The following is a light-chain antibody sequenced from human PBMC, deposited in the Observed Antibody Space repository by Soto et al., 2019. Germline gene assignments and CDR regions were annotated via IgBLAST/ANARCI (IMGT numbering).Light chain of an antibody. Sequence: DIQMTQSPSTLSASVGDTVTITCRASQSISNLLAWYQQKPGKAPTLLIYDVSRLESGVPSRFSGSGSGTEITLTINVLQAVDLATYYCQQYDTYYTFGQGTKVAIK. J-gene: IGKJ2*01. CDR2: DVS. V-gene: IGKV1-5*01. CDR3: QQYDTYYT. CDR1: QSISNL.